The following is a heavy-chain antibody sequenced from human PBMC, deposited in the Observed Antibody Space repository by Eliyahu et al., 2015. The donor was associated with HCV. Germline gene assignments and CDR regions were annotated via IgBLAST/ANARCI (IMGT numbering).Heavy chain of an antibody. CDR1: GFIFRTCN. V-gene: IGHV3-30-3*01. CDR2: ISHAXVNK. J-gene: IGHJ6*02. D-gene: IGHD2-21*01. Sequence: QEQLVESGGGMVQPGRSLXXPCXASGFIFRTCNMHWVRQAPGKGLEWVALISHAXVNKYYLDSVKGRITISRDNSENTVSLQMNSLRPEDTGVYYCARDCSFGMDVWGPGTTVTVSS. CDR3: ARDCSFGMDV.